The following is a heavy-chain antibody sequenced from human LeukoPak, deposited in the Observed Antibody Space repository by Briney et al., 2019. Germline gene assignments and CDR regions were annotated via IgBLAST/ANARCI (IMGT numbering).Heavy chain of an antibody. D-gene: IGHD3-22*01. Sequence: ASVKVSCKASGYTFSDYYMHWVRQAPGQGLEWMGWINPNSGSTNYAQKFQGRVTMTRDTSISTAYMELSRLRSDDTAVYYCARAELYDSSGYYYVDWGQGTLVTVSS. CDR3: ARAELYDSSGYYYVD. V-gene: IGHV1-2*02. CDR1: GYTFSDYY. J-gene: IGHJ4*02. CDR2: INPNSGST.